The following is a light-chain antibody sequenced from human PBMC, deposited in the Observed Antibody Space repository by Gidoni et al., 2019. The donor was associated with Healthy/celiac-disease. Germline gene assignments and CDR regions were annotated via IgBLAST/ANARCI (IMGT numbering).Light chain of an antibody. CDR2: GAS. CDR3: QQYKNWWT. Sequence: EIVLTQSPATLSVSPGESAPLSCRASHSVSSNLAWYQQKRGQAPRLLIYGASTRATGIPARCSGSGSGTEFTLTISSLQSEDVAVYYCQQYKNWWTFGQGTKVEIK. CDR1: HSVSSN. J-gene: IGKJ1*01. V-gene: IGKV3-15*01.